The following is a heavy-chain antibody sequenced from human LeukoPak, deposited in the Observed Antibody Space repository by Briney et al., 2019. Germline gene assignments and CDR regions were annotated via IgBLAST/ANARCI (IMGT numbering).Heavy chain of an antibody. V-gene: IGHV1-69*13. CDR3: AVDCSSTSCSLKYNWFDP. J-gene: IGHJ5*02. CDR2: IIPIFGTA. D-gene: IGHD2-2*01. CDR1: GGTFSSYA. Sequence: SVKVSFKASGGTFSSYAISWVRQAPGQGLEWMGGIIPIFGTANYAQKFQGRVTITADESTSTAYMELSSLRSEDTAVYYCAVDCSSTSCSLKYNWFDPWGQGTLVTVSS.